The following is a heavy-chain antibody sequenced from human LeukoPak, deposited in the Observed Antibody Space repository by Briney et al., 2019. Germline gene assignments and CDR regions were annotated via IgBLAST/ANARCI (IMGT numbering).Heavy chain of an antibody. D-gene: IGHD3-10*01. CDR2: ISYDGSNK. J-gene: IGHJ3*02. V-gene: IGHV3-30-3*01. Sequence: GGSLRLSCAASGFTFSRYAMHWVRQAPGKGLEWVAVISYDGSNKYYADSVKGRFTISRDNSKNTLYLQMNSLRAEDTAVYYCARDPALLWFGDAFDIWGQGTMVTVSS. CDR1: GFTFSRYA. CDR3: ARDPALLWFGDAFDI.